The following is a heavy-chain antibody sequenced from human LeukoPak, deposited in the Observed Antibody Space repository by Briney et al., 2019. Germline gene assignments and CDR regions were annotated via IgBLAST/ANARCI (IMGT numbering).Heavy chain of an antibody. CDR2: ISSSGSTI. CDR1: GFTFSDYY. CDR3: ARADNWKSAYYYYYMDV. V-gene: IGHV3-11*01. D-gene: IGHD1-20*01. Sequence: GGSLRLSCAASGFTFSDYYMSWIRQAPGKRLEWVSYISSSGSTIYYADSVKGRFTISRDNAKNSLYLQMNSLRAEDTDVYYCARADNWKSAYYYYYMDVWSKGTTVTVSS. J-gene: IGHJ6*03.